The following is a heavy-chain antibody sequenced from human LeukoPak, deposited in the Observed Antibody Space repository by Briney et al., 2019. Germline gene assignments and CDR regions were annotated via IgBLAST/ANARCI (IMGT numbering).Heavy chain of an antibody. Sequence: GSLRLSCAASGFTFSSYAMSWVRQAPGKGLEWIGRIYTSGSTNYNPSLKSRVTISVDTSKNQFSLKLSSVTAADTAVYYCAREGYTYYDFWSGYSDYWGQGTLVTVSS. J-gene: IGHJ4*02. V-gene: IGHV4-4*08. CDR3: AREGYTYYDFWSGYSDY. CDR1: GFTFSSYA. CDR2: IYTSGST. D-gene: IGHD3-3*01.